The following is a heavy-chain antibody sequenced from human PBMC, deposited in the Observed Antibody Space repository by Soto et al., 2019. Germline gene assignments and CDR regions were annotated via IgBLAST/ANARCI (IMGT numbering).Heavy chain of an antibody. CDR3: TKSPPLYDSYYFYGMDV. J-gene: IGHJ6*02. CDR1: GITFRVFS. V-gene: IGHV3-48*02. D-gene: IGHD2-2*02. CDR2: ISTTGETT. Sequence: GGSLRLSCEASGITFRVFSMNWVRQAPGRGLEWVSYISTTGETTYYADSVKGRFTISRDNAKNSLFLQMNSLRDEDTAVYYCTKSPPLYDSYYFYGMDVWGQGTTVTVSS.